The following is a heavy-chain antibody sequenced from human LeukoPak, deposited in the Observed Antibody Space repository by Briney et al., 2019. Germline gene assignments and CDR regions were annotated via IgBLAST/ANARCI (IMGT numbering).Heavy chain of an antibody. V-gene: IGHV3-23*01. CDR1: GFTFSSYA. CDR3: AKDLIGYCSGGSCYSSGVLDY. Sequence: PGGSLRLSCAASGFTFSSYAMSWVRQAPGKGLEWVSAISGSGGSTYYADSVKGRFTISRDNSKNTLYLQMNSLRAEDTAVYYCAKDLIGYCSGGSCYSSGVLDYWGQGTLVTVSS. J-gene: IGHJ4*02. D-gene: IGHD2-15*01. CDR2: ISGSGGST.